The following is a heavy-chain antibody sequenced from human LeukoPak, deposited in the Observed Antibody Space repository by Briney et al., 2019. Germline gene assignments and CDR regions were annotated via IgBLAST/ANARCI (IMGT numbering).Heavy chain of an antibody. CDR1: GLRFNSHH. Sequence: GGSLRLSCAVSGLRFNSHHMHWVRQAPNKGLEWVAVAPHDRSSPSHAASVNGRFTISRDNSKDTLFLHMDSLRVDDTAIYYCARQSVGASGLDHWGQGVLVTVSS. D-gene: IGHD1-26*01. V-gene: IGHV3-30*03. CDR3: ARQSVGASGLDH. CDR2: APHDRSSP. J-gene: IGHJ4*02.